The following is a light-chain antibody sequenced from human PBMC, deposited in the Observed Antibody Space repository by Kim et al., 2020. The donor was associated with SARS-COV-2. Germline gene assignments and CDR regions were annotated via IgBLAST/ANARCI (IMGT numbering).Light chain of an antibody. CDR1: SSDIGGYNF. Sequence: GQSVTISCTETSSDIGGYNFVAWYQQHPGKAPKVMIYEVNKRPSGVPDRFSGSKSGNTASLTISGLQAEDEADYYCSSYAGRQNLVFGGGTQLTVL. J-gene: IGLJ2*01. V-gene: IGLV2-8*01. CDR3: SSYAGRQNLV. CDR2: EVN.